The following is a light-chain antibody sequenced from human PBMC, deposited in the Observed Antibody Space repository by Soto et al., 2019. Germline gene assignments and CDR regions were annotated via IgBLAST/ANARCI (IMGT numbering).Light chain of an antibody. Sequence: QSALTQPASVSGSPGQSVTISCSGSSSDVGAYNYVSWYQRHPGKAHKLMIYDVTNRPSGVSNRFSGSKSGNTASLTISGLQAEDEADYFCSSYTSSSTLVFGGGTKLTVL. CDR1: SSDVGAYNY. V-gene: IGLV2-14*01. CDR2: DVT. CDR3: SSYTSSSTLV. J-gene: IGLJ3*02.